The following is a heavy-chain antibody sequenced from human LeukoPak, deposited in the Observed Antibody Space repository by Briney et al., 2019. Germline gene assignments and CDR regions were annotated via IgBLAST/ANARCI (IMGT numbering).Heavy chain of an antibody. V-gene: IGHV3-23*01. Sequence: GGSLRLSCAASGFTFSSYAMSWVRQAPGKGLEWVSAISGTGGRTYYADSVKGRFTISRDNAKNSLYLQMNSLRAEDTAVYYCAREVSYYDFWSGYEPYGMDVWGQGTTVTVSS. D-gene: IGHD3-3*01. CDR3: AREVSYYDFWSGYEPYGMDV. CDR2: ISGTGGRT. CDR1: GFTFSSYA. J-gene: IGHJ6*02.